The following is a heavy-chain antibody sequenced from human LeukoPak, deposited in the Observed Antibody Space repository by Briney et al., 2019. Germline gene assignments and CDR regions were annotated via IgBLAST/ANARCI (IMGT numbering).Heavy chain of an antibody. CDR1: GFTFSSYS. D-gene: IGHD3-10*01. V-gene: IGHV3-21*01. CDR2: ISSSSSYI. CDR3: ASSYYYGSGSTRLGY. J-gene: IGHJ4*02. Sequence: GGSLRLSCAASGFTFSSYSMNWVRQAPGKGLEWVSSISSSSSYIYYADSVKGRFTISRDNAKNSLYLQMNSLRAADTAVYYCASSYYYGSGSTRLGYWGQGTLVTVSS.